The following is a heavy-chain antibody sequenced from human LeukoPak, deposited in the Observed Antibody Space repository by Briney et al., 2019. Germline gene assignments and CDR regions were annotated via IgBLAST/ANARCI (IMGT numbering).Heavy chain of an antibody. J-gene: IGHJ4*02. Sequence: HPGGSLRLSCAASGFTLSTYWMSWVRQAPGKGLEWVANIKQEGSEKYYVDSVKGRFTISRDNAKNSLYLQMNSLRAGDTAVYYCARVRGGYYFDYWGQGTLVTVSS. V-gene: IGHV3-7*01. CDR3: ARVRGGYYFDY. CDR2: IKQEGSEK. CDR1: GFTLSTYW. D-gene: IGHD3-3*01.